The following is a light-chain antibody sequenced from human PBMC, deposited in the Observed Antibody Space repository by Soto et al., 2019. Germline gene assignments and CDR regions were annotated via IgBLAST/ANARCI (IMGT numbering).Light chain of an antibody. Sequence: DIQMTQSPSSLSASVGDRVTITCRASPSISSYLNWYQQKPGKAPKLLIYAASSLQSGVPSRFSGSGSGTDFTLTISSLQPEDSATYYYQQSYSTPRTFGQGTKVDIK. CDR3: QQSYSTPRT. V-gene: IGKV1-39*01. CDR1: PSISSY. CDR2: AAS. J-gene: IGKJ1*01.